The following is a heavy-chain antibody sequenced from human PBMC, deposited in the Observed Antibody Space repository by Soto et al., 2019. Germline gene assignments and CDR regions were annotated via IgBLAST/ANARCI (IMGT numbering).Heavy chain of an antibody. V-gene: IGHV4-30-4*01. J-gene: IGHJ4*02. CDR2: IYYSGNT. D-gene: IGHD6-6*01. Sequence: SETLSLTCTVSGDSISTADYYWNWIRQPPGKGLEWIGYIYYSGNTYYIPSLKSRVTISVDTSKNQISLKLNSVTAADTAVYHCARGIYSTSSFFDSWGQGTLVTVS. CDR1: GDSISTADYY. CDR3: ARGIYSTSSFFDS.